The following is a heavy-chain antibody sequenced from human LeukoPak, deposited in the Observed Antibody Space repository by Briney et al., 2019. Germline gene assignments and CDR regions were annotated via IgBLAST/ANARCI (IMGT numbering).Heavy chain of an antibody. Sequence: GSLRLSCAASGFTFSSYAMSWVRQAPGKGLEGIGSISYSGSTYYNPSLKSRVTTSADTSKNQFSLKLSSVTAADTAVYYCAITPGPYDSSRNYYPFDYWGQGTLVTVSS. CDR1: GFTFSSYA. V-gene: IGHV4-38-2*01. CDR2: ISYSGST. D-gene: IGHD3-22*01. CDR3: AITPGPYDSSRNYYPFDY. J-gene: IGHJ4*02.